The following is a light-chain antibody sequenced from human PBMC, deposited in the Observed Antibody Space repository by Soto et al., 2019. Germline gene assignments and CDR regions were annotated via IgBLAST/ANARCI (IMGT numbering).Light chain of an antibody. CDR1: QSVPKYY. CDR2: GPS. CDR3: HQYANSPQT. Sequence: DIVLTQSPGTLSFSPGERATLSCRASQSVPKYYLAWYQQKPGQPPRLLIYGPSSRATGLPDRFSGSGSGTDFTLSISRLQPKDIAVYYCHQYANSPQTFGQGTKVAIK. J-gene: IGKJ1*01. V-gene: IGKV3-20*01.